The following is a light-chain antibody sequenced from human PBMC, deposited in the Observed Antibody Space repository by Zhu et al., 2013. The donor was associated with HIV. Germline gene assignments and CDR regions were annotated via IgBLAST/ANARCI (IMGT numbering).Light chain of an antibody. Sequence: QSVLTQPPSVSAAPGQKVTISCSGSNSNIGNNYVSWYQQLPGTAPKVLIYDNDKRPSGIPDRFSGSKSGASATLHITGLQTGDEADYYCGTWDSTLDIAMFGGGTKLAVL. J-gene: IGLJ3*02. CDR1: NSNIGNNY. CDR2: DND. V-gene: IGLV1-51*01. CDR3: GTWDSTLDIAM.